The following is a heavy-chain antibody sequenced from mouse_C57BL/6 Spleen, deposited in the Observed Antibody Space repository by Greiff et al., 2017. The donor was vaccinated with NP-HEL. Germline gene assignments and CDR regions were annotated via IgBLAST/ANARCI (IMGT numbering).Heavy chain of an antibody. CDR3: IRYGSSPYWYFDV. J-gene: IGHJ1*03. CDR1: GFTFSDAW. V-gene: IGHV6-6*01. CDR2: IRDKANNHAT. D-gene: IGHD1-1*01. Sequence: EVKLQESGGGLVQPGGSMKLSCAASGFTFSDAWMDWVRQSPEKGLEWVAEIRDKANNHATYYAESVKGRFTISRDDSKSSVYLQMNSLRAEDTGIYYCIRYGSSPYWYFDVWGTGTTVTVSS.